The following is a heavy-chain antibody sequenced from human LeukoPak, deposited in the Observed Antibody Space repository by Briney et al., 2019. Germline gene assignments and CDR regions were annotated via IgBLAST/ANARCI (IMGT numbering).Heavy chain of an antibody. V-gene: IGHV3-21*01. CDR3: ARNIGDPLRAFYYYYMDV. D-gene: IGHD2-21*02. Sequence: PGGSLRLSCAASGFTFSSYSMNWVRQAPGKGLEWVSCISSSSSYIYYADSVKGRFTISRDNARNSLYLQMNSLRAEDTAVYYCARNIGDPLRAFYYYYMDVWGKGTTVTVSS. CDR2: ISSSSSYI. CDR1: GFTFSSYS. J-gene: IGHJ6*03.